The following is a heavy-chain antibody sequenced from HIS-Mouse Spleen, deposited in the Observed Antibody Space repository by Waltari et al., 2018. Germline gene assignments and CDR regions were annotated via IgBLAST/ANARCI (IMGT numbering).Heavy chain of an antibody. CDR1: GYTFTGDY. Sequence: QVQLGQSGAEVKKPGASVKVSCKASGYTFTGDYMQLVRQAPGQGLEWMGWINPNSGGTNYAQKFQGRVTMTRDTSISTAYMELSRLRSDDTAVYYCATIYGSGSYYNDAFDIWGQGTMVTVSS. D-gene: IGHD3-10*01. V-gene: IGHV1-2*02. J-gene: IGHJ3*02. CDR2: INPNSGGT. CDR3: ATIYGSGSYYNDAFDI.